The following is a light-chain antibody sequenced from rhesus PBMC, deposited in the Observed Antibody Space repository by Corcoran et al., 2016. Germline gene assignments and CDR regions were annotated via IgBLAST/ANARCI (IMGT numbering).Light chain of an antibody. Sequence: DIQMTQSPSSLSASVGDRVTITCRASQGISSYLNWYQQETGKAPKLPIYYANRLERGVPTRFSGSGSGTEFTLNISSLQPEDFSTYYCQQYNSLPLTFGGGTKVEIK. CDR3: QQYNSLPLT. V-gene: IGKV1-32*01. CDR2: YAN. CDR1: QGISSY. J-gene: IGKJ4*01.